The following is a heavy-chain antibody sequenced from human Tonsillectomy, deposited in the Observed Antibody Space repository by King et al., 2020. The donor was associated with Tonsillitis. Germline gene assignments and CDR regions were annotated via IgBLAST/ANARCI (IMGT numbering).Heavy chain of an antibody. CDR3: ARDGPPTLLQQWLVHGWYFDL. D-gene: IGHD6-19*01. V-gene: IGHV3-48*02. J-gene: IGHJ2*01. CDR2: ISSSSSTI. CDR1: GFTFSSYS. Sequence: QLVQSGGGLVQPGGSLRLSCAASGFTFSSYSMNWVRQAPGKGLEWVSYISSSSSTIYYADSVKGRFTISRDNAKNSLYLQMNSLRDEDTAVYYCARDGPPTLLQQWLVHGWYFDLWGRGTLVTVSS.